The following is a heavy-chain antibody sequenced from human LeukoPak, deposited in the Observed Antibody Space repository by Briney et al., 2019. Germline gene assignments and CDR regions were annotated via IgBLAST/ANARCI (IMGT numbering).Heavy chain of an antibody. CDR3: ARHSGGDSYGYYFDY. CDR1: GFTVSTNY. V-gene: IGHV3-66*04. J-gene: IGHJ4*02. CDR2: SYSGGIT. D-gene: IGHD2-21*01. Sequence: GGSLRLSCAASGFTVSTNYMSWVRQATGKGLECVSVSYSGGITYYAASVKGRFTISRDNSKNTLSLQMNSLRAEDTAVYYCARHSGGDSYGYYFDYWGQGTLVTVSS.